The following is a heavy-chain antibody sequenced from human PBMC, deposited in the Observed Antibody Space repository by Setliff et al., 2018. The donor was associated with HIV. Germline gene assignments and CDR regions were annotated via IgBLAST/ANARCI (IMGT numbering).Heavy chain of an antibody. V-gene: IGHV4-34*01. CDR1: GGSISGHY. J-gene: IGHJ4*02. CDR3: ARLGYNYDSSGHGL. D-gene: IGHD3-22*01. CDR2: INHSRST. Sequence: PSETLSLTHAAYGGSISGHYWNWLRQPPGKGLEWIGEINHSRSTNYKSSLKNRVTISADTSKRQFSLKLSSVTAADTAVYYCARLGYNYDSSGHGLWGQGTLVTVSS.